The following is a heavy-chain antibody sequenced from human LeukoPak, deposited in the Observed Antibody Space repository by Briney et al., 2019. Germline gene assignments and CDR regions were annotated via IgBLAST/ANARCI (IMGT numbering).Heavy chain of an antibody. CDR1: GFTVSSNY. J-gene: IGHJ5*02. Sequence: GGSLRLSCAASGFTVSSNYMSWVRQAPGKGLEWVSVIYNDGRTYYADSVKGRFIISRHNSKNTLYLQMNSLRAEDTAVYYCARGPGSSSWREWFDPWGQGTLVTVSS. D-gene: IGHD6-13*01. CDR2: IYNDGRT. CDR3: ARGPGSSSWREWFDP. V-gene: IGHV3-53*04.